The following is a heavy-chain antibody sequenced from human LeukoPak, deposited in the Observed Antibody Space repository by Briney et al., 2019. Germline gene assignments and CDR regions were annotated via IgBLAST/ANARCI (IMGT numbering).Heavy chain of an antibody. Sequence: SETLSLTCAVYGGSFSGYYWSWIRQPPGKGLEWIGEINHSGSTNYNPSLKSRVTISVDTSKNQFSLKLSSVTAADTAVYYCAWAAAGRGFDYWGQGTLVTVSS. V-gene: IGHV4-34*01. J-gene: IGHJ4*02. D-gene: IGHD6-13*01. CDR1: GGSFSGYY. CDR2: INHSGST. CDR3: AWAAAGRGFDY.